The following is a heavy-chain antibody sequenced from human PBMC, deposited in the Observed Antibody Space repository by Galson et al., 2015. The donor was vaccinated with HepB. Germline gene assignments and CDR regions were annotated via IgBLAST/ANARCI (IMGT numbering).Heavy chain of an antibody. CDR2: IYHSGST. J-gene: IGHJ5*02. V-gene: IGHV4-4*02. CDR1: GGSISSSNW. CDR3: ASRNGITIFGVGFYP. Sequence: ETLSLTCAVSGGSISSSNWWSWVRQPPGKGLEWIGEIYHSGSTNYNPSLKSRVTISVDKSKNQFSLKLSSVTAADTAVYYCASRNGITIFGVGFYPGGQGTLVTVSS. D-gene: IGHD3-3*01.